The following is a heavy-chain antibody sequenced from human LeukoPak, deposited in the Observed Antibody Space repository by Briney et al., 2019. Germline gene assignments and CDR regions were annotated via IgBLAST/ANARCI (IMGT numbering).Heavy chain of an antibody. J-gene: IGHJ4*02. CDR2: ISYDGSNK. CDR3: ATAYSFAVTASIPGHDY. CDR1: GFTFSSYG. V-gene: IGHV3-30*03. Sequence: GGSLRLSCAASGFTFSSYGMHWVRQAPGKGLEWVAVISYDGSNKYYADSVKGRFTISRDNSKNTLYLQMNSLRAEDTAVYYCATAYSFAVTASIPGHDYWGQGTLVTVSS. D-gene: IGHD2-21*02.